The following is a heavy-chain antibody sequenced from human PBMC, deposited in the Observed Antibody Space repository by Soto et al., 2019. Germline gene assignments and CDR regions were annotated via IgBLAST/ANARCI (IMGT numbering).Heavy chain of an antibody. J-gene: IGHJ5*02. CDR3: ARGEYQLLRKWFDP. D-gene: IGHD2-2*01. CDR2: IYYSGST. V-gene: IGHV4-59*08. CDR1: GGSISSYY. Sequence: SETLSLTCTVSGGSISSYYWSWIRQPPGKGLEWIGYIYYSGSTNYNPSLKSRVTISVDTSKNQFSLKLSSVTAADTAVYYCARGEYQLLRKWFDPWGQGTLVTVSS.